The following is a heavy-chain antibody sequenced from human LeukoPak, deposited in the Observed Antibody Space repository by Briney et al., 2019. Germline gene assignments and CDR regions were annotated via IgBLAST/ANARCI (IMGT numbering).Heavy chain of an antibody. CDR1: GFTFRSSC. CDR3: ARDWGPFDY. J-gene: IGHJ4*02. D-gene: IGHD7-27*01. V-gene: IGHV3-7*03. CDR2: INRNGSEK. Sequence: GGSLRLSCAASGFTFRSSCMSWVRQAPGKGLEWVANINRNGSEKNYVDSVKGRFTISRDNAKNSLYLQMNSLRAEDTALYYCARDWGPFDYWGQGTLVTVSS.